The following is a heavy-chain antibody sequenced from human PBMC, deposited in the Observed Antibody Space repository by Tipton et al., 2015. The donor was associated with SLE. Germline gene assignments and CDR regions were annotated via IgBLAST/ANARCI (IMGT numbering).Heavy chain of an antibody. J-gene: IGHJ4*02. CDR1: GFTFGDYP. Sequence: SLRLSCTASGFTFGDYPMGWFRQAPGKGLEWLGYIRSKPFGGTAEYAASVKGRFIISRDDSKSIAYLQMNSLKTEDTAVYYCITVINYWGQGTLVTVSS. CDR3: ITVINY. V-gene: IGHV3-49*03. D-gene: IGHD4-11*01. CDR2: IRSKPFGGTA.